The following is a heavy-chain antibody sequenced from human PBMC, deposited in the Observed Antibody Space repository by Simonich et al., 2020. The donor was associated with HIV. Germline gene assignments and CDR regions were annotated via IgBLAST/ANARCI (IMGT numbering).Heavy chain of an antibody. Sequence: QVQLQQWGARLLKPSETLSLTCAVYGGSFRGYYWPWIRQPPGKGLEWIGEINHSGSTNYKPSLKSRVSMSVDTSKNQFSLRLSSVTAADTAVYYCARVELGDFDYWGQGTLVTVSS. D-gene: IGHD3-16*01. CDR1: GGSFRGYY. CDR3: ARVELGDFDY. J-gene: IGHJ4*02. CDR2: INHSGST. V-gene: IGHV4-34*01.